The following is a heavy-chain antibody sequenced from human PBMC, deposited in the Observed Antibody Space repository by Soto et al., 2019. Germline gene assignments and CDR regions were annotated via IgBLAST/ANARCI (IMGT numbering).Heavy chain of an antibody. Sequence: LSLTCTVSGVSVSTGGYFWTWIRQHPGKGLEWIGNIYYSGMTYYNPSLRGRVSISLDPSESQFSLKLNSVTAADTAVYYCARDSSGTGYSYGKFDYWGQGPLVTVYS. J-gene: IGHJ4*02. V-gene: IGHV4-31*03. D-gene: IGHD5-18*01. CDR3: ARDSSGTGYSYGKFDY. CDR1: GVSVSTGGYF. CDR2: IYYSGMT.